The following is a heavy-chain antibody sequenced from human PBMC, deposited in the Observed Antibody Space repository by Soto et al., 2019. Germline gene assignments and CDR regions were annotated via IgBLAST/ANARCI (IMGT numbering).Heavy chain of an antibody. V-gene: IGHV3-23*01. CDR1: GFTFSSYA. J-gene: IGHJ6*02. CDR3: AKDLRMYYDFWSGYPWESYYYYGMDV. D-gene: IGHD3-3*01. Sequence: GSLRLSCAASGFTFSSYAMSWVRQAPGKGLEWVSAISGSGGSTYYADSVKGRFTISRDNSKNTLYLQMNSLRAEDTAVYYCAKDLRMYYDFWSGYPWESYYYYGMDVWGQGTTVTVSS. CDR2: ISGSGGST.